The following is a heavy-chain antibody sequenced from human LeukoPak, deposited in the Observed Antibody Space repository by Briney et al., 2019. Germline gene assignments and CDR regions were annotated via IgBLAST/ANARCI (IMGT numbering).Heavy chain of an antibody. CDR1: GFTFSDYY. V-gene: IGHV3-11*01. CDR3: ARDPEYYDSSGTFDY. CDR2: ISSSGSTI. Sequence: AGGSLRLSCAASGFTFSDYYMSWIRQAPGKGLEWVSYISSSGSTIYYADSVKGRFTISRDNAKNSLYLQMSSLRAEDTAVYYCARDPEYYDSSGTFDYWGQGTLVTVSS. D-gene: IGHD3-22*01. J-gene: IGHJ4*02.